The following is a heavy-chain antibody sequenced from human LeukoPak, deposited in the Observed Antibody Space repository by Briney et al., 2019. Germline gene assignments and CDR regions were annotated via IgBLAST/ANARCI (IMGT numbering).Heavy chain of an antibody. CDR1: GGTFSSYP. J-gene: IGHJ5*02. CDR2: IIPIFGTA. CDR3: ARDMLVGATYWFDP. Sequence: SVKVSCKASGGTFSSYPFTWVRQAPGQGLEWMGGIIPIFGTANYAQKFQGRVTITTDESTSTAYMELSSLRSEDTAVYYCARDMLVGATYWFDPWGQGTLVTVSS. V-gene: IGHV1-69*05. D-gene: IGHD1-26*01.